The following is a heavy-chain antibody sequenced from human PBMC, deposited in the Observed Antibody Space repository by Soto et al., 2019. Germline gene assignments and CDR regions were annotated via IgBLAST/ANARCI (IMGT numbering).Heavy chain of an antibody. Sequence: GGSLRLSCAASGFTFSSYGMHWVRQAPGKGLEWVAVISYDGSNKYYADSVKGRFTISRDNSKNTLYLQMNSLRAEDTAVYYCAKDLGRPGDYMQDYYYGMDVWGQGTTVTVSS. V-gene: IGHV3-30*18. J-gene: IGHJ6*02. D-gene: IGHD4-17*01. CDR3: AKDLGRPGDYMQDYYYGMDV. CDR2: ISYDGSNK. CDR1: GFTFSSYG.